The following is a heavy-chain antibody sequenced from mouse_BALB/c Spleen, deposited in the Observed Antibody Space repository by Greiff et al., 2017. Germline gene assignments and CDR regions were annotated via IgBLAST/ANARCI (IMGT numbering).Heavy chain of an antibody. D-gene: IGHD2-2*01. J-gene: IGHJ2*01. CDR3: YLLWLRRGGFDY. CDR2: ILPGCGST. V-gene: IGHV1-9*01. CDR1: GYTLSSYW. Sequence: QVQLQQSGAELMKPGASVKISCKATGYTLSSYWIEWVKQRPGHGLEWIGEILPGCGSTNYNEKFKGKATFTADTSSNTAYMQLSSLTSEDSAVYYCYLLWLRRGGFDYWGQGTTLTVSS.